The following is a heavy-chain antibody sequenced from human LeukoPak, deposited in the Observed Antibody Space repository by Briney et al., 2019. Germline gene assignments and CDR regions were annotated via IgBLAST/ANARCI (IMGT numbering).Heavy chain of an antibody. D-gene: IGHD3-10*01. J-gene: IGHJ4*02. CDR2: INWNGGST. V-gene: IGHV3-20*04. CDR1: GFTFDDYG. Sequence: GGSLRLSCAASGFTFDDYGMSWVRQAPGKGLEWVSGINWNGGSTGYADSVKGRFTISRDNAKNSLYLQMNSLRAEDTAVYYCARGGDYYGSGSYRAYYFDYWGQGTLVTVSS. CDR3: ARGGDYYGSGSYRAYYFDY.